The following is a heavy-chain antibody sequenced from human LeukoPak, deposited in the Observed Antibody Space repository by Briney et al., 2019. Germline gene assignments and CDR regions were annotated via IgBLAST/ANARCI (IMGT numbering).Heavy chain of an antibody. V-gene: IGHV3-53*01. J-gene: IGHJ3*02. CDR2: IYSGGST. D-gene: IGHD2-21*01. CDR1: GFTFSNAW. Sequence: PGGSLRLSCAASGFTFSNAWMSWVRQAPGKGLEWVSVIYSGGSTYYADSVKGRFTISRDNSKNTLYLQMNSLRAEDTAVYYCARAIVVDAFDIWGQGTMVTVSS. CDR3: ARAIVVDAFDI.